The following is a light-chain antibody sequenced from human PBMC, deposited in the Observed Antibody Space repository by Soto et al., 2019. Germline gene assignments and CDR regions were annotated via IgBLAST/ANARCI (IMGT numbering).Light chain of an antibody. CDR2: GAS. V-gene: IGKV3-20*01. Sequence: EIVLTQSPGTLSLSPGERATLSCRASQSLSSRYFAWYQQKPGQAPRLLIYGASSRATGIPDRFSGSGSGTDLTLTISRLDPEDFAEYYCQQYGSSPYTFGQGTKLEIK. CDR3: QQYGSSPYT. J-gene: IGKJ2*01. CDR1: QSLSSRY.